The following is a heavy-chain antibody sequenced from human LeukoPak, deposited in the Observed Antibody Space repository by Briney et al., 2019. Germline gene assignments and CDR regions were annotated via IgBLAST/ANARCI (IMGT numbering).Heavy chain of an antibody. V-gene: IGHV4-61*01. CDR2: IYYSGST. CDR3: ARDAIVGASDDAFDI. J-gene: IGHJ3*02. D-gene: IGHD1-26*01. CDR1: GGSVSSGSYY. Sequence: ETLSLTCTVSGGSVSSGSYYWSWIRQPPGKGLEWIGYIYYSGSTNYNPSLKSRVTISVDTSKNQFSLKLSSVTAADTAVYYCARDAIVGASDDAFDIWGQGTMVTVSS.